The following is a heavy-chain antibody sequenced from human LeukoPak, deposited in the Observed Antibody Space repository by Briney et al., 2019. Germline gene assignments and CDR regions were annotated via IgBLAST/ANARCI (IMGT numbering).Heavy chain of an antibody. J-gene: IGHJ4*02. D-gene: IGHD6-19*01. CDR1: GGSISGSSYY. V-gene: IGHV4-39*01. Sequence: SETLSLTCSVSGGSISGSSYYWGWIRQPPGKGLEWIGSIYYTGSTYHNPSLQSRVTISVDTSRNQFSLRVSSLTAADTAFYYCARGGFQWLGPRYFDYWGRGTLVTVSS. CDR3: ARGGFQWLGPRYFDY. CDR2: IYYTGST.